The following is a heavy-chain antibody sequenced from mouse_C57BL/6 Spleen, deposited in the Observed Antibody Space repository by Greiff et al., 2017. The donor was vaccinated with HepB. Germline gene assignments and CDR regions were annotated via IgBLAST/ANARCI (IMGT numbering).Heavy chain of an antibody. CDR3: TRDSGYSNYKRVDYFDY. V-gene: IGHV5-9-1*02. Sequence: EVMLVESGEGLVKPGGSLKLSCAASGFTFSSYAMSWVRQTPEKRLEWVAYISSGGDYIYYADTVKGRFTISRDNARNTLYLKMSSLTSEDRAMYYFTRDSGYSNYKRVDYFDYWGQGTTLTVSS. CDR2: ISSGGDYI. CDR1: GFTFSSYA. D-gene: IGHD2-5*01. J-gene: IGHJ2*01.